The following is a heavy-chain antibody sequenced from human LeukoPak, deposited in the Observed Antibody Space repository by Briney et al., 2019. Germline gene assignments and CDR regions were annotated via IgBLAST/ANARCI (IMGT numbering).Heavy chain of an antibody. CDR2: INPSGGNT. CDR1: GYTFTSYY. Sequence: ASVKVSCKASGYTFTSYYMHWVRQAPGQGLEWMGIINPSGGNTSYAHKLKGGVTMTRDISASTVYMELSSLRSEDTAVYYCAREVGYSSSSSVGDYWGQGTLVTVSS. V-gene: IGHV1-46*01. D-gene: IGHD6-6*01. CDR3: AREVGYSSSSSVGDY. J-gene: IGHJ4*02.